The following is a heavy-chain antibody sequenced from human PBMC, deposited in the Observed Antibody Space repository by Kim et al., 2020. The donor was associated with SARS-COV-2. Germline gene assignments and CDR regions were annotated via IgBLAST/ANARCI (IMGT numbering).Heavy chain of an antibody. CDR1: GFTFSNAW. J-gene: IGHJ4*02. Sequence: GGSLRLSCAASGFTFSNAWMSWVRQAPGKGLEWVGRIKSKTDGGTTDYAAPVKGRFTISRDDSKNTLYLQMNSLKTEDTAVYYCTTDLTSSYYDFWSGYHYWGQGTLVTVSS. CDR3: TTDLTSSYYDFWSGYHY. CDR2: IKSKTDGGTT. V-gene: IGHV3-15*01. D-gene: IGHD3-3*01.